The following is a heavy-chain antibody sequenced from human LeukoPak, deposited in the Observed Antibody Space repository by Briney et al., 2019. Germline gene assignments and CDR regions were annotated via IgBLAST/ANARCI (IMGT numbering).Heavy chain of an antibody. J-gene: IGHJ4*02. Sequence: GSLRLSCAASGFTFSSYGMHWVRQAPGKGLEWVAFIRYDGSNKYYADSVKGRFTISRDNSKNTLYLQMNSLRAEGTAVYYCAKDPGGDYSFDYWGQGTLVTVSS. CDR2: IRYDGSNK. D-gene: IGHD2-21*02. CDR3: AKDPGGDYSFDY. V-gene: IGHV3-30*02. CDR1: GFTFSSYG.